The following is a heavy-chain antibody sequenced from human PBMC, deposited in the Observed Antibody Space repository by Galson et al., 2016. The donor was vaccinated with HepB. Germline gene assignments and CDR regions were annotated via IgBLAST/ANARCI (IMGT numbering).Heavy chain of an antibody. CDR2: IFYRGDT. D-gene: IGHD2-21*02. CDR1: GGSIRSPTYY. CDR3: ARTTGDCGGDCSWFDP. Sequence: TLSLTCTVSGGSIRSPTYYWTWIRQHPGKGLEWIGYIFYRGDTYYNPSLRSRVSISMDTSKNRFSLQLKFVTAADAAVYSCARTTGDCGGDCSWFDPWGQGTLVTVSS. V-gene: IGHV4-31*03. J-gene: IGHJ5*02.